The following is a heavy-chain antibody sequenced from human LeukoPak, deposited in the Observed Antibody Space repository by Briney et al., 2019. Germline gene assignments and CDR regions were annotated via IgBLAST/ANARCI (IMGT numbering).Heavy chain of an antibody. CDR3: ARGPSGSYLDY. CDR1: GFTFSSYN. V-gene: IGHV3-21*01. J-gene: IGHJ4*02. CDR2: ISSGNSFI. Sequence: PGGSLRLSCAASGFTFSSYNMNWVRQAPGKGLEWVSFISSGNSFIYYADSVKGRFTISRDNAKDSLYLQMNNLRAEDTAVYYCARGPSGSYLDYWGQGTLVTVSS. D-gene: IGHD1-26*01.